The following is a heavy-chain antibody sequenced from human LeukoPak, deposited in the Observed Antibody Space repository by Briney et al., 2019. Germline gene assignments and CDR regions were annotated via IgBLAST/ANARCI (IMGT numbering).Heavy chain of an antibody. D-gene: IGHD1-26*01. V-gene: IGHV3-64*02. CDR1: GFSFRYFA. J-gene: IGHJ4*02. CDR2: MNTDGRIT. Sequence: PGGSLGLSCVGSGFSFRYFAIHWVRQAPGKGPEYVSVMNTDGRITYYADSVKGRFTISRDNSKNTVYLQMGSLRGDDMAVYYCTRDGGSFCDFDYWGQGALVTVSS. CDR3: TRDGGSFCDFDY.